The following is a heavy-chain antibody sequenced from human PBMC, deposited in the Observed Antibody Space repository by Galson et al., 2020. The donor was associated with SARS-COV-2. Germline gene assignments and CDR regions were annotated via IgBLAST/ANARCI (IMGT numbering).Heavy chain of an antibody. V-gene: IGHV3-13*01. CDR3: ARGGLVSS. CDR1: GFTFSSYD. J-gene: IGHJ5*02. CDR2: ITPGDDT. Sequence: GGSLRLSCAASGFTFSSYDMHWVRQVTGKGLEWVSAITPGDDTYYADSVKGRFSISREDGKNSLYLQMNGLRAGDTAVYYCARGGLVSSWGQGTPVTVSS. D-gene: IGHD2-21*01.